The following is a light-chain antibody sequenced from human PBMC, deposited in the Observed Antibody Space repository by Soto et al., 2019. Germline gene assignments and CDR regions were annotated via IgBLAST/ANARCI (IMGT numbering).Light chain of an antibody. CDR3: QHYGGSFT. J-gene: IGKJ5*01. CDR1: ESVSSVY. Sequence: EIVLTQSPGTLSLSPGERATISCRASESVSSVYLAWYQHKPGQAPRLLIFGASSRATAIPDRFSGSGSGTDFTLTISRLEPEDFAVYYCQHYGGSFTFGQGTRLEIK. CDR2: GAS. V-gene: IGKV3-20*01.